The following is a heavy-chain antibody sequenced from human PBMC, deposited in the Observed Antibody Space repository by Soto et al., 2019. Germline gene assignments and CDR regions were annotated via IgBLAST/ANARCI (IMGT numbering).Heavy chain of an antibody. CDR1: GGTFSRHA. CDR2: IITMFGTT. D-gene: IGHD6-13*01. V-gene: IGHV1-69*01. Sequence: QVQLVQSGSEVKMPGSSVKVSCKTSGGTFSRHAINWVRQAPGQGLEWMGGIITMFGTTNYAQKFKGRVTISADESTRTAYMELSSLRSEDAAVYYCARAAIHGSSWYFWFDPWGQGTLGTVSS. CDR3: ARAAIHGSSWYFWFDP. J-gene: IGHJ5*02.